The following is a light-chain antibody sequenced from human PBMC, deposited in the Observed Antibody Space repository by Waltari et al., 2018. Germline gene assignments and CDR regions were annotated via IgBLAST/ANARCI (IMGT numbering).Light chain of an antibody. CDR2: ANR. V-gene: IGLV1-51*02. CDR3: GTWDSSLGGAV. J-gene: IGLJ7*01. CDR1: SSNIGNNY. Sequence: QSVLTQPPSVSAAPGQRVPISCSGGSSNIGNNYVSWYRQFPGTAPKLLISANRERPGGGPSRFSGCKSDTSGTLEMTGRRAGDEADYYGGTWDSSLGGAVFGGGTHLTVL.